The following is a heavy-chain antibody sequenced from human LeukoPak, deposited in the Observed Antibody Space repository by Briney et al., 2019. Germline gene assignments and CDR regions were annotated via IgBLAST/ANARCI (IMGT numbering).Heavy chain of an antibody. Sequence: SETLSLTCTVSGGSISSSSYYWGWIRQPPGKGLEWIGSIYYSGSTYYNPSLKSRVTISVDTSKNQFSLKLSSVTAADTAVYYCARLTTDDFWSGYSPTLYYYYMDVWGKGTMVTVSS. CDR2: IYYSGST. CDR3: ARLTTDDFWSGYSPTLYYYYMDV. V-gene: IGHV4-39*01. J-gene: IGHJ6*03. D-gene: IGHD3-3*01. CDR1: GGSISSSSYY.